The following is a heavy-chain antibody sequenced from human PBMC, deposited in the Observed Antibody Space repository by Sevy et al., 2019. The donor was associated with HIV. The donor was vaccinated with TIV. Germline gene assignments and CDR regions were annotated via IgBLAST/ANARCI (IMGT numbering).Heavy chain of an antibody. J-gene: IGHJ4*02. CDR1: GFSFSSYG. CDR2: IQYDGSNK. V-gene: IGHV3-30*02. Sequence: GGSLRLSCAASGFSFSSYGMHWVRQAPGKGLEWMSYIQYDGSNKDYADSVKGRFTISRDNSKNTLYLQMNSLGVGDTAGFYCVKEGGGGGGDHWGQGTLVTVSS. CDR3: VKEGGGGGGDH. D-gene: IGHD3-16*01.